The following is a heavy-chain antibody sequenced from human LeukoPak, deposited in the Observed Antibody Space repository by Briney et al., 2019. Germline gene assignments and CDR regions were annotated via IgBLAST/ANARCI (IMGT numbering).Heavy chain of an antibody. CDR2: INPRVGDT. D-gene: IGHD6-25*01. Sequence: ASVKVSCKASGYSFTSYFIHWVRQAPGQGLEWMGIINPRVGDTTYAQKFQGRVTMTRDTSTSTVYMELSSLRSEDTAVYYCARGAARGEVWGAFHYWGQGTLVTVSS. CDR1: GYSFTSYF. CDR3: ARGAARGEVWGAFHY. V-gene: IGHV1-46*01. J-gene: IGHJ4*02.